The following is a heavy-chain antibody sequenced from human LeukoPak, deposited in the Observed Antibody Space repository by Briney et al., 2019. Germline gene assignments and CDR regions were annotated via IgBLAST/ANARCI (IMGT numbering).Heavy chain of an antibody. CDR1: GGTFSSYA. J-gene: IGHJ3*02. D-gene: IGHD3-3*01. V-gene: IGHV1-69*01. CDR2: IIPIFGTA. Sequence: SVKVSCKASGGTFSSYAISWVRQAPGQGLEWMGGIIPIFGTANYAQKFQGRVTITADEYTSTAYMELSSLRSEDTAVYYCAKAPGYDFWSGYFVRDEGSGAFDIWGQGTMVTVSS. CDR3: AKAPGYDFWSGYFVRDEGSGAFDI.